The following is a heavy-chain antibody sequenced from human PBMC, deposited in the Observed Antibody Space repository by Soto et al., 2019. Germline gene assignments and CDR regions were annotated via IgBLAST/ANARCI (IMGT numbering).Heavy chain of an antibody. CDR2: ISGYNGDT. Sequence: QGHLVQSEAEVKKPGASVKVSCKASGYTFTRYGISWVRQAPGQGLEWMGWISGYNGDTNYAQKFQARVSMTIDTSTGTASMELRSLTSEDTAIYYCAKNGQPPYYYYGLDVWGQGTKVTVSS. J-gene: IGHJ6*02. V-gene: IGHV1-18*01. CDR3: AKNGQPPYYYYGLDV. D-gene: IGHD2-8*01. CDR1: GYTFTRYG.